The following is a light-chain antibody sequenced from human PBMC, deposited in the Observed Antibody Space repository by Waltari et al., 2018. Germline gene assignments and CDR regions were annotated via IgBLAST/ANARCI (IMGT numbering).Light chain of an antibody. CDR1: QNINNY. CDR3: QQSYSTWT. Sequence: DIQMTQSPSPLSASVGDRVTITCRTSQNINNYLNWYQQKPGKAPKLLIYGASRLQSGVPSRFSGSGSGTDFTLTISSLQPEDFATYYCQQSYSTWTFGQGTQVDLK. V-gene: IGKV1-39*01. CDR2: GAS. J-gene: IGKJ1*01.